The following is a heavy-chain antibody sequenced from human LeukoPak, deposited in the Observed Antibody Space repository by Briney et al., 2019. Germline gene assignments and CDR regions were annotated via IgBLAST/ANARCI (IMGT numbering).Heavy chain of an antibody. J-gene: IGHJ4*02. CDR1: GYYFSNYW. CDR3: ARQERRDGYRFFDY. CDR2: IYPGDSDT. V-gene: IGHV5-51*01. Sequence: GESLKISCKGSGYYFSNYWIGWVRQMPGKGLEWMGIIYPGDSDTRYSPSFQGQVTISADKSISTAYLQWSSLKASDTAMYYCARQERRDGYRFFDYWGQGTLVTVSS. D-gene: IGHD5-24*01.